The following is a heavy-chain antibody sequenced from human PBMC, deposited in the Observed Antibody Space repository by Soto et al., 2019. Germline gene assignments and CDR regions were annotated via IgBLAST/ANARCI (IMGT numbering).Heavy chain of an antibody. Sequence: ASVKVSCKASGYIFTNYSIPWVRQAPGQGLEWMGVIIPIFDRANYAQKFQGRVTITADESTSTAYMEMSSLRSEDTAVYYCARDSTGPVEKFDWLFHHFDYWGQGTLVTVSS. CDR2: IIPIFDRA. D-gene: IGHD3-9*01. CDR3: ARDSTGPVEKFDWLFHHFDY. V-gene: IGHV1-69*13. CDR1: GYIFTNYS. J-gene: IGHJ4*02.